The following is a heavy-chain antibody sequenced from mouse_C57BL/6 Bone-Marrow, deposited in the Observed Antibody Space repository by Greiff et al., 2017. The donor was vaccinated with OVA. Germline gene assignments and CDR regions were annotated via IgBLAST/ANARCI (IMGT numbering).Heavy chain of an antibody. CDR3: ARTAY. CDR2: ISDGGSYT. J-gene: IGHJ3*01. Sequence: DVHLVESGGGLVKPGGSLKLSCAASGFTFSSYAMSWVRQTPEKRLEWVATISDGGSYTYYPDNVKGRFTISRDNAKNNLYLQMSHLKSEDTAMYYCARTAYWGQGTLVTVSA. V-gene: IGHV5-4*01. CDR1: GFTFSSYA.